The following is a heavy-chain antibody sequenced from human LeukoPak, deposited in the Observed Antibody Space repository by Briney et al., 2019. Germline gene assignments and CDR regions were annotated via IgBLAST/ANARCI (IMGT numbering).Heavy chain of an antibody. CDR2: TYSSGST. V-gene: IGHV3-53*01. CDR3: ATECYGGA. Sequence: GGSLRLSCAASDFTVSSNSMSWVRQAPGKGLEWVSVTYSSGSTHYADSVKGRFTISRDSSKNTLYLQMNSLRAEDTAVYYCATECYGGAWGQGTLVTVSS. CDR1: DFTVSSNS. J-gene: IGHJ4*02. D-gene: IGHD2-15*01.